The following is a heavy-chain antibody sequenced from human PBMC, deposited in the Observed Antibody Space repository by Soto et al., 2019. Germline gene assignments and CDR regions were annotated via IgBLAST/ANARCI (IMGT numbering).Heavy chain of an antibody. V-gene: IGHV4-39*01. CDR3: ARQGAARRRWYHYYYGMDV. J-gene: IGHJ6*02. Sequence: SETLSLTCTVSGGSISSSSYYWGWIRQPPGKGLEWIGSIYYSGSTYYNPSLKSRVTISVDTSKNQFSLKLSSVTAADTAVYYCARQGAARRRWYHYYYGMDVWGQGTTVTVSS. CDR1: GGSISSSSYY. D-gene: IGHD6-6*01. CDR2: IYYSGST.